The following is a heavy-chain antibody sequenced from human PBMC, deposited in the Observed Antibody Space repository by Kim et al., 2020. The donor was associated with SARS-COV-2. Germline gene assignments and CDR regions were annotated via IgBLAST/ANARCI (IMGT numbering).Heavy chain of an antibody. D-gene: IGHD3-22*01. Sequence: SVKVSCKASGGTFSSYAISWVRQAPGQGLEWMGGIIPIFGTANYAQKFQGRVTITADESTSTAYMELSSLRSEDTAVYYCARDQGQYYDSSGFDYWGQGTLVTVSS. J-gene: IGHJ4*02. CDR1: GGTFSSYA. V-gene: IGHV1-69*13. CDR3: ARDQGQYYDSSGFDY. CDR2: IIPIFGTA.